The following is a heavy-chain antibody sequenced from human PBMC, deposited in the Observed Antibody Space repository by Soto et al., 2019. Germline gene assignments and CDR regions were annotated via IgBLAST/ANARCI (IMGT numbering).Heavy chain of an antibody. J-gene: IGHJ6*02. Sequence: PGESLKISCKGSGYSFTSYWISWVRQMPGKGLEWMGRIDPSDSYTNYSPSFQGHVTISADKSISTAYLQWSSLKASDTAMYYCARKIVITFGGVIPYYYYGMDVWGQGTTVTVSS. V-gene: IGHV5-10-1*01. CDR3: ARKIVITFGGVIPYYYYGMDV. CDR2: IDPSDSYT. CDR1: GYSFTSYW. D-gene: IGHD3-16*01.